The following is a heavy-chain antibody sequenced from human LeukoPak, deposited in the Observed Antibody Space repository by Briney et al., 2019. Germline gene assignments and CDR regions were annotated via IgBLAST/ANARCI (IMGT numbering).Heavy chain of an antibody. CDR1: GFRFSSCG. CDR2: ISYDGSDK. Sequence: SGGSLRLSCAASGFRFSSCGMHWVRQAPGKGLEWVAIISYDGSDKYYSDSLKGRFTISRDNTKNTLYLQMNSLTTEDTAVYYCAKDRLDSSYYFDFWGQGTLVTVSS. D-gene: IGHD6-6*01. V-gene: IGHV3-30*18. J-gene: IGHJ4*02. CDR3: AKDRLDSSYYFDF.